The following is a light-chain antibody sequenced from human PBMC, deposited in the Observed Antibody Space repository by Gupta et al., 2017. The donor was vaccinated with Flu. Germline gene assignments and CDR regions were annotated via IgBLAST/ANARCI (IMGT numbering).Light chain of an antibody. CDR2: EVT. CDR3: SSYGGSSNFEV. V-gene: IGLV2-8*01. Sequence: QSALTQPPSASGSPGQTVTISCTGRSSAVGGYNYVSWYQQHPGKAPKPLIYEVTRRPSGVPDRFSGSKSGNTASLTVSGLQAEDGADYYCSSYGGSSNFEVFGGGTKLTVV. J-gene: IGLJ3*02. CDR1: SSAVGGYNY.